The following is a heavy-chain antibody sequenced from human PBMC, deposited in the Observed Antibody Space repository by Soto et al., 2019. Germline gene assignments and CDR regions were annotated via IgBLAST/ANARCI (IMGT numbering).Heavy chain of an antibody. CDR2: IYPGDSDT. V-gene: IGHV5-51*01. CDR3: ARTGGIAAAGTNPSPDY. D-gene: IGHD6-13*01. J-gene: IGHJ4*02. Sequence: GESLKISCKGSGYSFTSYWIGWVRQMPGKGLEWMGIIYPGDSDTRYSPSFQGQVTISADKSISTAYLQWSSLKASDTAMYYCARTGGIAAAGTNPSPDYWGQGTLVTVSS. CDR1: GYSFTSYW.